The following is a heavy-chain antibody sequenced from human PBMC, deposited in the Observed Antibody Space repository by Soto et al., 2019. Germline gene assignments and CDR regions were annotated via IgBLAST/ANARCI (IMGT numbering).Heavy chain of an antibody. V-gene: IGHV6-1*01. CDR1: GDSVSSNSAG. CDR3: ARGSWDDVSGHYYMDV. D-gene: IGHD5-12*01. Sequence: HSQTLSLTCAISGDSVSSNSAGWNWVRQTPSRGLEWLGRTYYKSKWFNNYTVSVKSRITINPDTSQKQFSLQLDSVTPEDTAVYYCARGSWDDVSGHYYMDVWGKGTTVTVSS. CDR2: TYYKSKWFN. J-gene: IGHJ6*03.